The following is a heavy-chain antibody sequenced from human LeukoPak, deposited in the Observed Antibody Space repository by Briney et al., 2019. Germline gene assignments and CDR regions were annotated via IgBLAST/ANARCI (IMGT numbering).Heavy chain of an antibody. V-gene: IGHV1-8*01. CDR1: GYTFTSYD. Sequence: ASVKVSFKSSGYTFTSYDINWVRQPTGQGLEWMGWMNPNSGNRGYAQKFQGRVTMTRNTSISTDYMELSSLRSEDTAVHYCERVPEQQLAWVYYYYMDVWGKGTTVTISS. D-gene: IGHD6-13*01. J-gene: IGHJ6*03. CDR2: MNPNSGNR. CDR3: ERVPEQQLAWVYYYYMDV.